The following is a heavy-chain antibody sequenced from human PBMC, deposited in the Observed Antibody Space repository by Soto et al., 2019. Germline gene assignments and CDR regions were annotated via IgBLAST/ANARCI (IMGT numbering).Heavy chain of an antibody. CDR1: GGSISSYY. Sequence: SETLSLTCTVSGGSISSYYWSWIRQPPGKGLEWIGYIYYSGSTNYNPSLKSRVTISVDTSKNQFSLKLSSVTAADTAVYYCARDAEPNHYYYYYGMDVWGQGTTVTVSS. CDR3: ARDAEPNHYYYYYGMDV. CDR2: IYYSGST. J-gene: IGHJ6*02. V-gene: IGHV4-59*01.